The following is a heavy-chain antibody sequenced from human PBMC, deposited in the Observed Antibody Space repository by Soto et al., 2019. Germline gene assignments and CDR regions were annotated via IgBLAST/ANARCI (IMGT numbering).Heavy chain of an antibody. D-gene: IGHD3-22*01. J-gene: IGHJ4*02. V-gene: IGHV5-51*01. CDR2: IYPGDSET. Sequence: GESLKISCKGSGYRFPTFWIGWVRQMPGKGLEYMGIIYPGDSETRYSPSFQGQVTISADKSISTAYLQWSSLKASDTAIYYCARHDTTDYESGAHFYGDYWGQGTQVTVSS. CDR1: GYRFPTFW. CDR3: ARHDTTDYESGAHFYGDY.